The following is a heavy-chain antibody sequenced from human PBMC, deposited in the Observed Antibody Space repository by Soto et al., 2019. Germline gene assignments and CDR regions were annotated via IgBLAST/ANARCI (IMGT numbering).Heavy chain of an antibody. Sequence: QVQLVQSGAEVKKTGSSVKVSCKASGGTFSSYAISWVRQAPGQGLEWMGGIIPIFGTANYAQKFQGRVTITADESTSTAYMELSSLRSEDTAVHYCARWGMTTVTMRGYFDLWGRVTLVTVSS. CDR2: IIPIFGTA. J-gene: IGHJ2*01. D-gene: IGHD4-17*01. CDR3: ARWGMTTVTMRGYFDL. CDR1: GGTFSSYA. V-gene: IGHV1-69*01.